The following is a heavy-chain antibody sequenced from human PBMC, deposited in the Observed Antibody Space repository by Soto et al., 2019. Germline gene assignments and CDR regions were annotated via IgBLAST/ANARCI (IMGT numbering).Heavy chain of an antibody. D-gene: IGHD6-19*01. CDR2: ITGNGVSI. Sequence: GGSLRLSCAASGFTFSSYWMHWVRQAPGKGLVWVSSITGNGVSIYYADSVRGRFTISRDNSKNTLYLQLNSLRAEDTAVYYCAKEVSVAGTAFDYWGQGTLVTVSS. V-gene: IGHV3-23*01. J-gene: IGHJ4*02. CDR1: GFTFSSYW. CDR3: AKEVSVAGTAFDY.